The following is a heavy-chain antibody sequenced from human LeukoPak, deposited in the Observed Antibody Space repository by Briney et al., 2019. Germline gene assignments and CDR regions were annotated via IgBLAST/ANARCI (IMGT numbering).Heavy chain of an antibody. D-gene: IGHD2-2*02. V-gene: IGHV4-34*01. J-gene: IGHJ5*02. CDR3: TRGGTSRYCSSTSCYTGRNWFDP. CDR1: GESFSGYY. CDR2: INHSGST. Sequence: PSETLSLTCAVYGESFSGYYWSWIRQPPGKGLEWIGEINHSGSTNYNPSLKSRVTISVDTSKNQFSLKLSSVTAADTAVYYCTRGGTSRYCSSTSCYTGRNWFDPWGQGTLVTVSS.